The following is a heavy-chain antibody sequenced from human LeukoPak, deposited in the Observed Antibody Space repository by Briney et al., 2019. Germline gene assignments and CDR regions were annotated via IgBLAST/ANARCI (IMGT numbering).Heavy chain of an antibody. J-gene: IGHJ4*02. D-gene: IGHD3-3*02. CDR3: AKDAFLLGGSNYFDY. Sequence: GRSLRLSCAASGFTFSSYAMSWVRQAPGKGLEWVSAISGSGGSTYYADSVKGRFTISRDNSKNTLYLQMNSLRAEDTAVYYCAKDAFLLGGSNYFDYWGQGTLVTVSS. CDR1: GFTFSSYA. CDR2: ISGSGGST. V-gene: IGHV3-23*01.